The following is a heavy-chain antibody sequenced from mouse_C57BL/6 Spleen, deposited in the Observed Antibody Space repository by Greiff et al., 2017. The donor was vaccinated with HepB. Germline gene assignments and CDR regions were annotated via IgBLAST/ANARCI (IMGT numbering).Heavy chain of an antibody. J-gene: IGHJ3*01. V-gene: IGHV1-54*01. CDR2: INPGSGGT. Sequence: QVQLQQSGAELVRPGTSVKVSCKASGYAFTNYLIEWVKQRPGQGLEWIGVINPGSGGTNYNEKFKGKATLTADKSSSTSYMQLSSLTSEDSAVYFCARFPWFAYWGQGTLVTVSA. CDR3: ARFPWFAY. CDR1: GYAFTNYL.